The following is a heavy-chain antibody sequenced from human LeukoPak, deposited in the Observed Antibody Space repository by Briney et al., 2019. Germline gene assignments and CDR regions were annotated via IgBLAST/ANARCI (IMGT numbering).Heavy chain of an antibody. CDR1: GYTFSNYD. CDR2: MNPNSGNT. CDR3: ARHYKSWFGESPRFDT. J-gene: IGHJ5*02. D-gene: IGHD3-10*01. Sequence: ASVKVSCKASGYTFSNYDINWVRQATGQGLEWMGWMNPNSGNTGYAQKFQGRVTITRNTSISTAYMELSSLRSEDTAVYYCARHYKSWFGESPRFDTWGQGTLVTVSS. V-gene: IGHV1-8*03.